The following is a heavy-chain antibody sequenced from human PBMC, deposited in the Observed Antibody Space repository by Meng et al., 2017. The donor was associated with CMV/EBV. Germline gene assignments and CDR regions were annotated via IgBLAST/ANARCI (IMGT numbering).Heavy chain of an antibody. D-gene: IGHD3-16*01. CDR1: GFTFSSYW. Sequence: GGSLRLSCAASGFTFSSYWMSWVRQAPGKGLEWVSYISSSSSTIYYADSVKGRFTISRDNAKNSLYLQMNSLRAEDTAVYYCARDWGGTSFKHLPHNDYWGQGTLVTVSS. CDR2: ISSSSSTI. CDR3: ARDWGGTSFKHLPHNDY. V-gene: IGHV3-48*04. J-gene: IGHJ4*02.